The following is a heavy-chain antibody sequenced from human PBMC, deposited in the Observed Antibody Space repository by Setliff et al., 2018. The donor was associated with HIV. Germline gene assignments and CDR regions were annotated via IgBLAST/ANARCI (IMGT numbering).Heavy chain of an antibody. V-gene: IGHV1-2*02. J-gene: IGHJ4*02. CDR3: ARRVPPIPSGDLDY. D-gene: IGHD4-17*01. CDR2: INPNSSDT. Sequence: GASVKVSCKASGYTFTDYYIHWVRQAPGQGLEWMGWINPNSSDTNYAQKFQGRVTMTRDTSISTAYMELSRLRSDDTAVYYCARRVPPIPSGDLDYWGQGTLVTVSS. CDR1: GYTFTDYY.